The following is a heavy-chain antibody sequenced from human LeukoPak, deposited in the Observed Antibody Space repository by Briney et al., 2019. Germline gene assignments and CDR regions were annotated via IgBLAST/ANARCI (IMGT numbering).Heavy chain of an antibody. Sequence: SETLSLTCAVYGGSFSGYYWSWIRQPPGKGLEWIGEINHSGSTNYNPSLKSRVTISVDTSKNQFSLKLSSVTAADKAVYYCARRVSSSEAVDYWGQGTLVTVSS. J-gene: IGHJ4*02. CDR1: GGSFSGYY. D-gene: IGHD6-25*01. CDR2: INHSGST. V-gene: IGHV4-34*01. CDR3: ARRVSSSEAVDY.